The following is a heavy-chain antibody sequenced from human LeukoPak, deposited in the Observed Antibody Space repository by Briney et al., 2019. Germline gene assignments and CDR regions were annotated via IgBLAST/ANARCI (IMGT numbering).Heavy chain of an antibody. CDR1: GFTFSSYA. CDR2: ISYDGSNK. Sequence: GGSLRLSCAASGFTFSSYAMHWVRQAPGKGLEWVAVISYDGSNKYYADSVKGRFTISRDNSKNTLYLQMNSLRAEDTAVYYCARSGRIHWFDLWGQGTLVTVSS. J-gene: IGHJ5*02. CDR3: ARSGRIHWFDL. V-gene: IGHV3-30-3*01. D-gene: IGHD2-15*01.